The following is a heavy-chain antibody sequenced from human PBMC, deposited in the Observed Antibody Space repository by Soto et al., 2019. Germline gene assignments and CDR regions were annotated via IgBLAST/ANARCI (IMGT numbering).Heavy chain of an antibody. CDR3: ARELGPDIVVVPTDHYYYGMDV. V-gene: IGHV4-31*03. CDR2: IYYSDST. CDR1: GGSISSGGYF. J-gene: IGHJ6*02. Sequence: QVQLQESGPGLVKPSQTLSLTCTVSGGSISSGGYFWNWIRQRPGKGLEWIGYIYYSDSTHYNPSLKSRVTISVDTSKNQFSLKLISVTAADTAMYYCARELGPDIVVVPTDHYYYGMDVWGQGTTVTVSS. D-gene: IGHD2-2*01.